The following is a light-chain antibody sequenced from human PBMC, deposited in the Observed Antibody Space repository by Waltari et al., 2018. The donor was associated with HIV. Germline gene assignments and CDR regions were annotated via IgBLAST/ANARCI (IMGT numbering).Light chain of an antibody. Sequence: SYVLTQPPSVSVAPGQTARITCGGNNIGGRTVHWYQHKPGQAPVLVVYDDSDRPSGIPERFSGSNSGNTATLTISRVEAGDEADYYCQVWDSSSDHVVFGGGTKLTVL. CDR1: NIGGRT. CDR2: DDS. V-gene: IGLV3-21*02. J-gene: IGLJ2*01. CDR3: QVWDSSSDHVV.